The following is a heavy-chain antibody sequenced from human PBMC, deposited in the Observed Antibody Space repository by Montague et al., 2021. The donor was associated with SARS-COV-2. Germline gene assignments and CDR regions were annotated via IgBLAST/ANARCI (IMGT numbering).Heavy chain of an antibody. CDR2: IYHSGST. CDR1: GYSTSSGYH. J-gene: IGHJ4*02. CDR3: ARSQDCSTTSCHFDY. Sequence: SETLSLTCTVSGYSTSSGYHWGWIRQPPGKGLEWIGSIYHSGSTYYNPSLKSRVAISVDTSKNQFSLKLSSVTAADTAVYYCARSQDCSTTSCHFDYWGQGTLVTVSS. D-gene: IGHD2-2*01. V-gene: IGHV4-38-2*02.